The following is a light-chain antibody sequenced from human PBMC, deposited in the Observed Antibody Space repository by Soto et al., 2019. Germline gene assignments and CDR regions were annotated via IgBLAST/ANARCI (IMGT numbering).Light chain of an antibody. CDR2: EAS. V-gene: IGKV1-5*02. J-gene: IGKJ1*01. CDR1: RSVDKW. Sequence: DIQMTQSPSTLSASLGDRVTIICRASRSVDKWLAWYQQKSGKAPKLLIYEASHLQSGVPSRFGGSGSGTEFTLTINNLQPEDVATYYCQKYYSLWTFGQGTTVEV. CDR3: QKYYSLWT.